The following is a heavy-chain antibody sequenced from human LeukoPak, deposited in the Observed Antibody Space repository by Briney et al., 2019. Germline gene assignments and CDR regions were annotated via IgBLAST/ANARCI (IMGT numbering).Heavy chain of an antibody. J-gene: IGHJ6*03. CDR2: IIPIFGTA. D-gene: IGHD6-6*01. Sequence: SVKVSSKASGGTFSSYAISWVRQAPGHGLEWMGGIIPIFGTANYAQKFQGRVTITTDESTSTAYMELSSLRSEDTAVYYCARGLAARPQGYYYYYMDVWGKGTTVTVSS. CDR1: GGTFSSYA. V-gene: IGHV1-69*05. CDR3: ARGLAARPQGYYYYYMDV.